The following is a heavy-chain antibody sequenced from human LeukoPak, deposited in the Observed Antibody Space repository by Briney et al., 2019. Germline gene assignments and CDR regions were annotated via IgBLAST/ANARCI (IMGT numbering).Heavy chain of an antibody. J-gene: IGHJ4*02. CDR3: ARDQYYVSGSCPDY. CDR1: GYTFTGYY. V-gene: IGHV1-2*02. D-gene: IGHD3-10*01. Sequence: ASVEVSCKASGYTFTGYYMHWVRQAPGQGLEGMGWINPNSGGTNYAQKFQGRVTMTRDTSISTAYMELSRLRSDDTAVYYCARDQYYVSGSCPDYWGQGTLVTVSS. CDR2: INPNSGGT.